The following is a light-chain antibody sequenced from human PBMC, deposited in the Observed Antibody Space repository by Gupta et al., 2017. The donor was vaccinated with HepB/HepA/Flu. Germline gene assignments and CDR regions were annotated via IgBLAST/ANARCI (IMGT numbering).Light chain of an antibody. J-gene: IGLJ2*01. CDR3: CSYAGSTTCLI. CDR1: SSDVGSYNL. CDR2: EVT. Sequence: QSALAQPASVSGSPGQSITISCTGTSSDVGSYNLVSWYQQHPGKAPKLMISEVTKRPSGISNRFSGSKAGNTASLTISGLQAEDEADYYGCSYAGSTTCLIFGGGTKLTVL. V-gene: IGLV2-23*02.